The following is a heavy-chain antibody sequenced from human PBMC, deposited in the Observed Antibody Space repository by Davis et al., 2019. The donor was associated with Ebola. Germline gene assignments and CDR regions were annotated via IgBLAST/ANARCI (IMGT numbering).Heavy chain of an antibody. CDR2: ISGDGIKT. D-gene: IGHD1-1*01. Sequence: GESLKISCAASGFTFSKYWMYWVRQAPGKGLEWVSRISGDGIKTGYASSVKGRFTISRDNANNRVYLQMNSLGAEDTAVYYCARDRDWNDGIFDYWGQGTLVTVSS. CDR1: GFTFSKYW. V-gene: IGHV3-74*01. CDR3: ARDRDWNDGIFDY. J-gene: IGHJ4*02.